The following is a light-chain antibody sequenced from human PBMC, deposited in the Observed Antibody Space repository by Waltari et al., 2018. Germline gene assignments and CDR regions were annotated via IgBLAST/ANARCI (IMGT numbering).Light chain of an antibody. Sequence: DIQMTQSPSTLSASVGARVTITCRASQTISIWLAWYQQKPGKAPKVLIYDASTLESGVPSRFSGSGSGTDFTLTISSLQPDDFATYYCQHYNSNPVTFGQGTKLEIK. J-gene: IGKJ2*01. CDR1: QTISIW. CDR2: DAS. CDR3: QHYNSNPVT. V-gene: IGKV1-5*01.